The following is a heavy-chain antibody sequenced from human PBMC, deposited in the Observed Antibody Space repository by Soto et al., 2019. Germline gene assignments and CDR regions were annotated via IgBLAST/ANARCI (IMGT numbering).Heavy chain of an antibody. CDR1: GYTFTGYY. J-gene: IGHJ6*02. V-gene: IGHV1-2*04. CDR2: INPNSGGT. CDR3: ARGLQAAAGPSVYGMDV. D-gene: IGHD6-13*01. Sequence: ASVKVSCKASGYTFTGYYMHWVRQAPGQGLEWMGWINPNSGGTNYAQKFQGWVTMTRDTSISTAYMELSRLRSDDTAVYYCARGLQAAAGPSVYGMDVWGQGTTVTVSS.